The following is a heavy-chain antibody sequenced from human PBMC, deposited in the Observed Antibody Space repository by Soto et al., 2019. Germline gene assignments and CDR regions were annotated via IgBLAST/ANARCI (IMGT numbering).Heavy chain of an antibody. J-gene: IGHJ6*02. CDR2: IYYSGST. CDR1: GGSISSGGYY. D-gene: IGHD3-22*01. Sequence: SETLSLTCTVAGGSISSGGYYWSWIRQHPGKGLEWIGYIYYSGSTYYNPSLKSRVTISVDTSKNQFSLKLSSVTAADTAVYYCARSYYYDSSGYYYYYGMDVWGQGTTVTVSS. CDR3: ARSYYYDSSGYYYYYGMDV. V-gene: IGHV4-31*03.